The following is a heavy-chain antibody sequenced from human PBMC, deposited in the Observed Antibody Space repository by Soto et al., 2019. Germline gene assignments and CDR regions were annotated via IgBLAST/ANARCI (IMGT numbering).Heavy chain of an antibody. CDR2: IYSGGST. D-gene: IGHD5-18*01. V-gene: IGHV3-66*01. J-gene: IGHJ6*02. Sequence: CGSMNLSCAASGFTVSSNYMSWVRQAPGKGLEWVSVIYSGGSTHYADSVKGRFTISRDNSKNTLYLQMNSLRAEDTAVYYCARDRIPTGMDVWGQGTTVTVSS. CDR3: ARDRIPTGMDV. CDR1: GFTVSSNY.